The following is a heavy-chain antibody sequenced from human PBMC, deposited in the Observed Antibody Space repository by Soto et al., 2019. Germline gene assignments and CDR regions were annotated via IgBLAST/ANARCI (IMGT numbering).Heavy chain of an antibody. D-gene: IGHD3-10*01. CDR3: ASSVDGSGYDY. Sequence: GGSLRLSCAASGFNFSDYYVSWIRQAPGKGLEWVSYISSSGSTIYYADSVKGRFTISRDNAKNSLYLQMNSLRAEDTAVYYCASSVDGSGYDYWGQGTLVTVSS. CDR1: GFNFSDYY. V-gene: IGHV3-11*01. CDR2: ISSSGSTI. J-gene: IGHJ4*02.